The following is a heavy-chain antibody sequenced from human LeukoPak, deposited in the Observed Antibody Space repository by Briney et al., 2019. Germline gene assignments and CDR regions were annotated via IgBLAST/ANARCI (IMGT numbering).Heavy chain of an antibody. CDR2: ISAYNGNT. CDR1: GYTFTSYG. CDR3: AEYYYANWFDP. J-gene: IGHJ5*02. Sequence: ASVKVSCKASGYTFTSYGISWVRQAPGQGLEWMGWISAYNGNTNYAQKLQGRVTITADESTSTAYMELSSLRSEDTAVYYCAEYYYANWFDPWGQGTLVTVSS. D-gene: IGHD3-10*01. V-gene: IGHV1-18*01.